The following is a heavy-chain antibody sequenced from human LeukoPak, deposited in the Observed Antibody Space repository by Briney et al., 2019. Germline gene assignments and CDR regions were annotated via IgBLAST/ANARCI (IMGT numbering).Heavy chain of an antibody. CDR1: GFTFDDYA. J-gene: IGHJ5*02. CDR2: ISWNSGSI. CDR3: AKAGLGIAAAGTKGNWFDP. D-gene: IGHD6-13*01. V-gene: IGHV3-9*01. Sequence: PGRSLRLSCAASGFTFDDYAMHWVRQAPGKGLEWVSGISWNSGSIGYADSVKGRLTISRDNAKNSLYLQMNSLRAEDTALYYCAKAGLGIAAAGTKGNWFDPWGQGTLVTVSS.